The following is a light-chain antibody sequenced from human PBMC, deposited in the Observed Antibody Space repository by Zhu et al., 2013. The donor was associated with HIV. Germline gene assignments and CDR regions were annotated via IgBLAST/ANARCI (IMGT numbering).Light chain of an antibody. CDR1: QSISSSY. V-gene: IGKV3D-7*01. Sequence: EIVLTQSPGTLSLSPGERAILSCRASQSISSSYLAWYQQKPGQPPKLLIYGASTRQSGVPDRFSGSGSGTDFTLTIGSLQAEDVAIYYCQQFYTTPYTFGQGTKLEIK. CDR2: GAS. J-gene: IGKJ2*01. CDR3: QQFYTTPYT.